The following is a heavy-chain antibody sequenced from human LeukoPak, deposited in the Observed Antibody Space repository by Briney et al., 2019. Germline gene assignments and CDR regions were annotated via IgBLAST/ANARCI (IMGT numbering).Heavy chain of an antibody. V-gene: IGHV3-21*01. Sequence: GGSLRLSCAASGFTFSTYSMNWVRQAPGKGLEWVSSISSSSYIYYADSVKGRFTISRDNAKNSLYLQMNSLRAEDTAVYYCARGLNWAFEYWGQGTLVTVSS. J-gene: IGHJ4*02. CDR1: GFTFSTYS. CDR3: ARGLNWAFEY. CDR2: ISSSSYI. D-gene: IGHD7-27*01.